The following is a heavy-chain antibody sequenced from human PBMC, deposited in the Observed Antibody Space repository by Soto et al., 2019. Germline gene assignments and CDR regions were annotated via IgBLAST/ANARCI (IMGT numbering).Heavy chain of an antibody. V-gene: IGHV3-30*18. CDR3: KKEGSNNFDY. CDR1: GVTFSHYA. D-gene: IGHD3-10*01. Sequence: QVHLVESVGGVFQPGRSLRLSCAASGVTFSHYAMHWFRQAPGKGLEWVALMSYDGSNEYYADSVKGRFTISRDNSKNTLYLQLNSMRAEDTAVSYCKKEGSNNFDYWGQGNLVTVS. J-gene: IGHJ4*02. CDR2: MSYDGSNE.